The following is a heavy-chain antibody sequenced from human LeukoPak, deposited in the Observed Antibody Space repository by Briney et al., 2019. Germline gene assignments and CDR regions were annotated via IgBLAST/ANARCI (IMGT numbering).Heavy chain of an antibody. CDR3: AKNIGGFDY. J-gene: IGHJ4*02. V-gene: IGHV3-23*01. D-gene: IGHD4-23*01. CDR1: GFSFSSYG. Sequence: GGSLRLSCEASGFSFSSYGMSWVRQAPGEGLEWVSGFSASDGSRYYADSVKGRFTISRDNSKNALYLQMNSLRAEDTAVYYCAKNIGGFDYWGQGTLVTVSS. CDR2: FSASDGSR.